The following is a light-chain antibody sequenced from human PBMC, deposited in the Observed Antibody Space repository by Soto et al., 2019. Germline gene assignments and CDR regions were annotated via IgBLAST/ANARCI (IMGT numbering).Light chain of an antibody. CDR2: KAS. CDR1: QSISTC. Sequence: DIQMTQSPSTLPASVGDRVTITCRASQSISTCLAWYQQQPGKAPKLLIYKASSLHSGVPSRFSGSGSGTQFTLTISTLQPDDFATYYYQQYDSYPYTFGQGTKLEIK. CDR3: QQYDSYPYT. V-gene: IGKV1-5*03. J-gene: IGKJ2*01.